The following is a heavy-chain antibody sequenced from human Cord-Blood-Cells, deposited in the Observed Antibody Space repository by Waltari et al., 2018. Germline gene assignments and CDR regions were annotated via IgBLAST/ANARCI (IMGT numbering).Heavy chain of an antibody. CDR1: GYSISSGYY. D-gene: IGHD3-16*01. CDR2: IYHSGST. J-gene: IGHJ5*02. CDR3: ARDYRRGGVRWFDP. Sequence: QVQLQESGPGLVKPSETLSLTCAVSGYSISSGYYWGWIRQPPGKGLERIGSIYHSGSTYYNPSLKSRVTISVDTSKNQFSLKLSSVTAADTAVYYCARDYRRGGVRWFDPWGQGTLVTVSS. V-gene: IGHV4-38-2*02.